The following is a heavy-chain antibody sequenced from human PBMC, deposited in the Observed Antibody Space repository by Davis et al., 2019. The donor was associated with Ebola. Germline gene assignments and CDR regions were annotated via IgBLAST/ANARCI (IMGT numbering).Heavy chain of an antibody. CDR3: ARAQFPTTSDH. CDR1: GFTFDDYG. CDR2: ISGSGGST. Sequence: GESLKISCAASGFTFDDYGTNWVRQAPGKGLEWVSAISGSGGSTYYADSVKGRFTISRDNSKNTLYLQMNSLRAEDTAVYYCARAQFPTTSDHWGQGTLVTVSS. V-gene: IGHV3-23*01. J-gene: IGHJ4*02. D-gene: IGHD1-1*01.